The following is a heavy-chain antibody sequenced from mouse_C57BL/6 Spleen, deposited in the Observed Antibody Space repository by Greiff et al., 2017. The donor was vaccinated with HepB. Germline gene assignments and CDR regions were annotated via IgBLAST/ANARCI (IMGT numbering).Heavy chain of an antibody. J-gene: IGHJ4*01. Sequence: EVQRVESGGGLVKPGGSLKLSCAASGFTFSDYGMHWVRQAPEKGLEWVAYISSGSSTIYYADTVKGRFTISRDNAKNTLFLQMTSLRSEDTAMYYCARRHYYGSSLYAMDYWGQGTSVTVSS. CDR2: ISSGSSTI. V-gene: IGHV5-17*01. D-gene: IGHD1-1*01. CDR1: GFTFSDYG. CDR3: ARRHYYGSSLYAMDY.